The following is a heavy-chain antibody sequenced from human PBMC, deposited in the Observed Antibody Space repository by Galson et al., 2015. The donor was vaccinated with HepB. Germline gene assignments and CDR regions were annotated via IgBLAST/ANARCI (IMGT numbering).Heavy chain of an antibody. CDR1: GFTFSSYA. CDR3: AKAELGTGGYYGMDV. V-gene: IGHV3-23*01. CDR2: ISGSGGST. Sequence: SLRLSCAASGFTFSSYAMSWVRQAPGKGLEWVSAISGSGGSTYYADSVKGRFTISRDNSKNTLYLQMNSLRAEDTAVYYCAKAELGTGGYYGMDVWGQGTTVTVSS. D-gene: IGHD7-27*01. J-gene: IGHJ6*02.